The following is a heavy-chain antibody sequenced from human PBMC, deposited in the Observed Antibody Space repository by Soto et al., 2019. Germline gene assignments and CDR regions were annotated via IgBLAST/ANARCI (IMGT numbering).Heavy chain of an antibody. Sequence: GGSLRLSCAASGLTFSSYAMSWVRQAPGKGLEWVSAISGSGGSTYYADSVKGRFTISRDNSKNTLYLQMNSLRAEDTAVYYCAKIPAILEWVPDAFDIWGQGTMVTVSS. CDR3: AKIPAILEWVPDAFDI. CDR2: ISGSGGST. D-gene: IGHD3-3*02. V-gene: IGHV3-23*01. CDR1: GLTFSSYA. J-gene: IGHJ3*02.